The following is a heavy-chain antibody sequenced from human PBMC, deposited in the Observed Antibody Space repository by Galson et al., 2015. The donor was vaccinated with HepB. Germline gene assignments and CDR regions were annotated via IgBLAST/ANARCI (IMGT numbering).Heavy chain of an antibody. CDR3: ARGNYYDSIEDYFAC. Sequence: SLRLSCAASGFTFSSDSMNWVRQASGKGLEWVSYISSSSSTIYYAYSVQGRFTNSSDNAKNSLYLQMNSLRAEDTAVYYCARGNYYDSIEDYFACWGQGTLVTISS. D-gene: IGHD3-22*01. V-gene: IGHV3-48*04. CDR1: GFTFSSDS. J-gene: IGHJ4*02. CDR2: ISSSSSTI.